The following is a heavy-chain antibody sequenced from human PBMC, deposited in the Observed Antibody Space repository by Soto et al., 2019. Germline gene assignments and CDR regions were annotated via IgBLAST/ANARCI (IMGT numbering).Heavy chain of an antibody. CDR2: INAGNGNT. Sequence: ASVKVSCKASGYTFTSYAMHWVRQAPGQRLEWMGWINAGNGNTKYSQKFQGRVTITRDTSASTAYMELSSLRSEDTAVYYCARDMTLGVVVVPAAILGWFDPWGQGTLVTVSS. D-gene: IGHD2-2*01. CDR1: GYTFTSYA. J-gene: IGHJ5*02. CDR3: ARDMTLGVVVVPAAILGWFDP. V-gene: IGHV1-3*01.